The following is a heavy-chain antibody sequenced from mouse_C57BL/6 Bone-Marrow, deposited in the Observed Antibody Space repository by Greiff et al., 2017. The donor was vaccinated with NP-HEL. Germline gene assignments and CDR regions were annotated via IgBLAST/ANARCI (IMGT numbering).Heavy chain of an antibody. J-gene: IGHJ3*01. D-gene: IGHD2-5*01. Sequence: EVQGVESGGGLVKPGGSLKLSCAASGFTFSSYAMSWVRQTPEKRLEWVATISDGGSYTYYPDNVKGRFTISRDNAKNNLYLQMSHLKSEDTAMYYCARMDSNYVGFAYWGQGTLVTVSA. CDR1: GFTFSSYA. CDR2: ISDGGSYT. CDR3: ARMDSNYVGFAY. V-gene: IGHV5-4*01.